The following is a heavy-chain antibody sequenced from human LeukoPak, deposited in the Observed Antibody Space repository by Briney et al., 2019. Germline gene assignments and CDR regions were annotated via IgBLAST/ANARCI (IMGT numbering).Heavy chain of an antibody. V-gene: IGHV4-34*01. CDR2: IHQSGST. Sequence: SETLSLTCAVFGGSFSGNHWTWIRQPPGKGLEWIGEIHQSGSTNYNPSLQSRVTISVDTSKNQFSLKLSSVTAADTAVYYCARENGDYGGAFDYWGQGTLVTVSS. CDR3: ARENGDYGGAFDY. D-gene: IGHD4-17*01. J-gene: IGHJ4*02. CDR1: GGSFSGNH.